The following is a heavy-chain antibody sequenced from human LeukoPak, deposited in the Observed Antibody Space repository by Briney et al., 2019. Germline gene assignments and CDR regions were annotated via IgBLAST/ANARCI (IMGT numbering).Heavy chain of an antibody. CDR1: GYTFTTHG. Sequence: ASVKVSCKASGYTFTTHGISCVRQAPGQGLEWMGWISAYNGNTNYAQKLQGRVTMTTDTSTSTAYMELRSLISDDTAVYYCAREPLPQYSSRNWFDPWGQGTLVTVCS. CDR3: AREPLPQYSSRNWFDP. CDR2: ISAYNGNT. D-gene: IGHD6-13*01. V-gene: IGHV1-18*01. J-gene: IGHJ5*02.